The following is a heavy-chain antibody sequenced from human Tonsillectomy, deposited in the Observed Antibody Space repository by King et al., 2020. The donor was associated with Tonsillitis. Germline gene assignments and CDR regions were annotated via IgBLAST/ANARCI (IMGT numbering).Heavy chain of an antibody. CDR3: ASRVRITRVRVGTTHSYIDY. J-gene: IGHJ4*02. CDR1: GGSFSGYY. CDR2: INHSGST. V-gene: IGHV4-34*01. D-gene: IGHD3-10*01. Sequence: VQLQQWGAGLLKPSETLSLTCAVYGGSFSGYYWSWIRQHPGKGLEWIGEINHSGSTNYNPSLKSRVTISVDTSKNQFSLKLSSVTAADTAVYYCASRVRITRVRVGTTHSYIDYWGQGKLVTVSS.